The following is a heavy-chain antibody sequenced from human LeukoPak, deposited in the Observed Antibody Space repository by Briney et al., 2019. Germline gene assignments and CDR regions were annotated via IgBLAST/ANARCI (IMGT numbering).Heavy chain of an antibody. Sequence: PGGSLRLSCAASGFTFSSYAMSWVRQAPGKGLEWVSLIHWDGGSTYYADSVKGRFTISRDNSKNSLYLQMNSLRTEDTALYYCAKDIGGSYSIPDYWGQGTLVTVSS. CDR2: IHWDGGST. CDR1: GFTFSSYA. D-gene: IGHD1-26*01. CDR3: AKDIGGSYSIPDY. J-gene: IGHJ4*02. V-gene: IGHV3-43*02.